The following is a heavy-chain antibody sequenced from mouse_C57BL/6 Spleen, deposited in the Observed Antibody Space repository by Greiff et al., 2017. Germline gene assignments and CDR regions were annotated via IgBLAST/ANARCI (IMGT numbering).Heavy chain of an antibody. CDR3: ARYYSNWFAY. CDR2: IYPGSGST. Sequence: QVQLKQPGAELVKPGASVKMSCKASGYTFTSYWITWVKQRPRQGLEWIGDIYPGSGSTNYNEKFKSKATLTVDTSSSTAYMQLSSLTSEDSAVYYCARYYSNWFAYWGQGTLVTVSA. V-gene: IGHV1-55*01. J-gene: IGHJ3*01. CDR1: GYTFTSYW. D-gene: IGHD2-5*01.